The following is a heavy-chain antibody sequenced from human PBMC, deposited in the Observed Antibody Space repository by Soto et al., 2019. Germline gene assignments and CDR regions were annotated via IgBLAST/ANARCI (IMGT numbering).Heavy chain of an antibody. CDR2: IIPLFGTL. CDR1: GGTYSNHL. V-gene: IGHV1-69*06. J-gene: IGHJ4*02. CDR3: AREYYYGSGGAY. D-gene: IGHD3-10*01. Sequence: PVKVSCKASGGTYSNHLISWVRQAPGQGLEWMGTIIPLFGTLNYAQKLQGRVTLSADRSTSTAYMELSSLRSDDTAVYYCAREYYYGSGGAYWGQGTLVTVSS.